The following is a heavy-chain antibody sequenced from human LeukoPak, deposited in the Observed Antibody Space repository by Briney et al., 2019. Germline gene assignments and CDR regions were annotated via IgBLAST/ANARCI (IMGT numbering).Heavy chain of an antibody. J-gene: IGHJ4*02. CDR1: GFTFGSYA. Sequence: GGSLRLSCAASGFTFGSYAMHWVRQAPGKGLEWVAVISYDGSNKYYADSVKGRFTISRDKSKNMLYVQMNSLRAEDTAVYYCARARFGELGVPDFDYWGQGTLVTVSS. V-gene: IGHV3-30*04. CDR3: ARARFGELGVPDFDY. CDR2: ISYDGSNK. D-gene: IGHD3-10*01.